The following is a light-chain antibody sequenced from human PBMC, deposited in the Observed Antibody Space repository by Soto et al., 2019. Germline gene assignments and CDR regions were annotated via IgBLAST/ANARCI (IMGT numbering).Light chain of an antibody. CDR1: TSNIGSNS. J-gene: IGLJ2*01. Sequence: QSVLTQPPSASGTPWQTVTISCSGSTSNIGSNSVHWYQQLPGTAPKVLIYTNSQRPSGVPDRFSGSKSDTSASLAISGLQSEDEANYYCAVWDDILNGVVFGGGTKLTVL. CDR3: AVWDDILNGVV. V-gene: IGLV1-44*01. CDR2: TNS.